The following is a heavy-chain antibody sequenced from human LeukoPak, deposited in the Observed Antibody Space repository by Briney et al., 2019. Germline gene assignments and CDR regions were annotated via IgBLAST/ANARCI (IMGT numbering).Heavy chain of an antibody. V-gene: IGHV1-24*01. CDR2: FDPEEAKM. CDR3: TTRSGDFWSGFVN. CDR1: GNSLSELS. J-gene: IGHJ4*02. Sequence: ASVTASCKVSGNSLSELSIQWVRQAAGKRLECMGGFDPEEAKMVYAQNFQGRVTMTEDTSTQTAYMELSGLTSDDTAVYYCTTRSGDFWSGFVNWGQGTLVTVSS. D-gene: IGHD3-3*01.